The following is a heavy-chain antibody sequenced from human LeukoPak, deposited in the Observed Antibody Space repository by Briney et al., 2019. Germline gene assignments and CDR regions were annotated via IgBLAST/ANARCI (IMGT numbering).Heavy chain of an antibody. V-gene: IGHV3-7*03. CDR3: AKDGPYYYDSRGAFDI. D-gene: IGHD3-22*01. CDR1: GFTFSSYW. J-gene: IGHJ3*02. CDR2: IKQDGSEK. Sequence: GGSLRLSCAASGFTFSSYWMSWVRQAPGKGLEWVANIKQDGSEKYYVDSVKGRFTISRDNAKNSLYLQMNSLRAEDTAVYYCAKDGPYYYDSRGAFDIWGQGTMVTVSS.